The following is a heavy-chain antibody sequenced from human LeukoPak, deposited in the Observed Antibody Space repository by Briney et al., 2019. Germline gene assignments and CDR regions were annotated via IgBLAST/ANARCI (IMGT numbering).Heavy chain of an antibody. CDR2: INPNSGGT. CDR3: ARRLGFSYYYGMDV. V-gene: IGHV1-2*02. J-gene: IGHJ6*02. Sequence: ASVKVSCKASGYTFTGYYMHWVRQAPGQGLEWMGWINPNSGGTNYAQKFQGRVTMTRDTSISTAYMELSRLRSDDTAVYYCARRLGFSYYYGMDVWGQGTTVTVSS. D-gene: IGHD3-10*01. CDR1: GYTFTGYY.